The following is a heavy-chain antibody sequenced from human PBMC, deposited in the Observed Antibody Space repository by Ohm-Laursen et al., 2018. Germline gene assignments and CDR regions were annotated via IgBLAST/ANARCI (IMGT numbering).Heavy chain of an antibody. Sequence: SDTLSLTCTVSGGSISSYYWSWIRQPPGKGLEWIGYIHYSGSTNYNPSLKSRVTISVDTSKNQFSLKLSSVTAEDTAVYYCAKDFDVADMYYYGMDVWGQGTTVTVSS. CDR1: GGSISSYY. CDR2: IHYSGST. V-gene: IGHV4-59*01. D-gene: IGHD3-9*01. J-gene: IGHJ6*02. CDR3: AKDFDVADMYYYGMDV.